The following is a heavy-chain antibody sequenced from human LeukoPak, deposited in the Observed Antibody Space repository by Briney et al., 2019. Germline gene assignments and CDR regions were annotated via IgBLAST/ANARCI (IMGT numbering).Heavy chain of an antibody. CDR2: IRYDGSNK. CDR3: AKGGVVPAAMNAFDI. D-gene: IGHD2-2*01. J-gene: IGHJ3*02. Sequence: GGSLRLSCAASGFTFSSYGMHWVRQAPGKGLEWVAFIRYDGSNKYYADSVKGRFTISRDNSKNTLYLQMNSLRAEDTAVYYCAKGGVVPAAMNAFDIWGQGTMVTVSS. V-gene: IGHV3-30*02. CDR1: GFTFSSYG.